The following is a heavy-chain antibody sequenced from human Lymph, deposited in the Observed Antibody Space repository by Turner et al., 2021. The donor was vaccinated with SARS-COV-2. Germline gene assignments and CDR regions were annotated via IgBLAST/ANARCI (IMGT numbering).Heavy chain of an antibody. CDR3: AKDLKWYGLSAVDY. J-gene: IGHJ4*02. V-gene: IGHV3-23*01. CDR2: ISVSGVTT. D-gene: IGHD3-10*01. Sequence: VQLLGSGRGLVRSAGSMSLSCAASGFTFSSYAMSGVRQAPGKGLEWVSAISVSGVTTYYADSVKGRFTISRDNSKNTLYLQMNSRRAEDTAIYYCAKDLKWYGLSAVDYWGQGTMVTVSS. CDR1: GFTFSSYA.